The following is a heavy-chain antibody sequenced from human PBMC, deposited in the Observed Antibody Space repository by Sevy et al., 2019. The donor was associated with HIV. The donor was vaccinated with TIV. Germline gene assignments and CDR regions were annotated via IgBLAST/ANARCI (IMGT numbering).Heavy chain of an antibody. CDR3: ATSTLTTVTVDAFDI. V-gene: IGHV3-53*01. J-gene: IGHJ3*02. CDR2: IYSGGST. CDR1: GFTVSSNY. Sequence: GGSLRLSCAASGFTVSSNYMSWVRQAPGKGLEWVSVIYSGGSTYYADSVKGRFTISRDNSKNTLYLQMNSLRAEDTAVYHCATSTLTTVTVDAFDIWGQGTMVTVSS. D-gene: IGHD4-17*01.